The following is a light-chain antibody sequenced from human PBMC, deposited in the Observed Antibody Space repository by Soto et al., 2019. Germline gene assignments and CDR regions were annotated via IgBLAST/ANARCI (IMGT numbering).Light chain of an antibody. V-gene: IGKV3-15*01. CDR2: GAS. CDR1: QSISNK. Sequence: IVMTQSPATLSLSPGEKATLSCRASQSISNKFAWFQQKPGQVPRLLIYGASNRATGVSARFSGSGSGTEFTLTISSLQSEDFAVYYCLQYHYWWTFGQGTKVEIK. CDR3: LQYHYWWT. J-gene: IGKJ1*01.